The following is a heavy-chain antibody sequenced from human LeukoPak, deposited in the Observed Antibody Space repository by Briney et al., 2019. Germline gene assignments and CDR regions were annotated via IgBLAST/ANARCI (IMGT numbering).Heavy chain of an antibody. J-gene: IGHJ4*02. Sequence: ASPKVSCTASGYTFSSYCISWVRHAPGQGLEWMGWISAYNGNTNYAQKLQGRVTMTTITSTSTAYMELKSLRSDDTAVSYCARAPYCGGDCYDVDYWGQGALVTVSS. CDR3: ARAPYCGGDCYDVDY. D-gene: IGHD2-21*02. CDR1: GYTFSSYC. CDR2: ISAYNGNT. V-gene: IGHV1-18*01.